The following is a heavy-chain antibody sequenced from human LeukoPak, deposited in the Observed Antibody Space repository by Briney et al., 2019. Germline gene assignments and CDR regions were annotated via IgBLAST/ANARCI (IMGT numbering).Heavy chain of an antibody. CDR3: ARAASGYTNFDY. CDR1: GYTFTGYY. J-gene: IGHJ4*02. CDR2: INPNSGGT. Sequence: RWASLKLSCTASGYTFTGYYMHWVRQAPGQGLEWMGWINPNSGGTNYAQEFQGRVSMTRDTSISTAYMELGRLRSDGTAVYDCARAASGYTNFDYWGQGTLVTVSS. D-gene: IGHD5-12*01. V-gene: IGHV1-2*02.